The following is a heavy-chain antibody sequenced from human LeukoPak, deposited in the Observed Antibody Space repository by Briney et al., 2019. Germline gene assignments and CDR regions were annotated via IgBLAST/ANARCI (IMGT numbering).Heavy chain of an antibody. D-gene: IGHD2-21*02. CDR2: IYYSGST. Sequence: SETLSLTCTVSGGPISSYHWGWIRQSPGKGLEWIGYIYYSGSTNHNPSLKSRVTISVDTSKNQSSLKLSSVTAADTAMYYGARAPRGGMVTQFDYWGQGTLVTVSS. CDR3: ARAPRGGMVTQFDY. CDR1: GGPISSYH. J-gene: IGHJ4*02. V-gene: IGHV4-59*01.